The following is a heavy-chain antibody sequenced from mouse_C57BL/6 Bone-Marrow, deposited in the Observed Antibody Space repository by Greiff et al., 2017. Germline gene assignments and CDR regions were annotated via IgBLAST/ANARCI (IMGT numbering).Heavy chain of an antibody. Sequence: EVKLVESGGGLVKPGGSLKLSCAASGFTFSDYYMYWVRQTPEKRLEWVAYISNGGGSTYYPDTVKGRFTISRDNAKNTLYLQMSRLKSEDTAMYYCARHGLGRALYAMDYWGQGTSVTVSS. CDR2: ISNGGGST. D-gene: IGHD4-1*01. V-gene: IGHV5-12*01. CDR3: ARHGLGRALYAMDY. J-gene: IGHJ4*01. CDR1: GFTFSDYY.